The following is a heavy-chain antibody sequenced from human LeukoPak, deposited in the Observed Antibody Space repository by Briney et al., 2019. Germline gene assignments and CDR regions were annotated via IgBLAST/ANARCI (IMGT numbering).Heavy chain of an antibody. CDR1: GGSISSSSYY. CDR3: ARPRRSYYDSSGYPRDPAFDY. Sequence: SETLSLTCTVSGGSISSSSYYWSWIRQPPGKGLEWIGYIYYSGSTNYNPSLKSRVTISVDTSKNQFSLKLSSVTAADTAVYYCARPRRSYYDSSGYPRDPAFDYWGQGTLVTVSS. V-gene: IGHV4-61*05. D-gene: IGHD3-22*01. J-gene: IGHJ4*02. CDR2: IYYSGST.